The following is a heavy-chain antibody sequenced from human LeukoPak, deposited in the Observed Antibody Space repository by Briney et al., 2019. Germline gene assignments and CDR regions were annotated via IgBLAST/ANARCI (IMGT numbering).Heavy chain of an antibody. V-gene: IGHV3-21*01. D-gene: IGHD6-13*01. J-gene: IGHJ4*02. Sequence: GSLRLSCAASGFTFSSYSMNWVRQAPGKGLEWVSSISSSSSYIYYADSVKGRFTISRDNAKNSLYLQMNSLRAEDTAVYYCARAVAAAGTGFDYWGQGTLVTVSS. CDR3: ARAVAAAGTGFDY. CDR2: ISSSSSYI. CDR1: GFTFSSYS.